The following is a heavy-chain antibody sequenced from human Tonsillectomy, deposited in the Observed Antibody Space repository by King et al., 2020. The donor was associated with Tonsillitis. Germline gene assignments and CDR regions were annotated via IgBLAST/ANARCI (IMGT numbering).Heavy chain of an antibody. J-gene: IGHJ5*02. V-gene: IGHV3-23*04. D-gene: IGHD2-15*01. CDR2: ISGSGGST. Sequence: VQLVESGGGLVQPGGSLRLSCAASGFTFSSYPMSWVRQAPGKGLEWVSAISGSGGSTYYADSVKGRSTISRDNSKNTLYLQMKSLRAEDRALYYCAKIIYARGYFLSTWFALWGQGTLVTVSS. CDR1: GFTFSSYP. CDR3: AKIIYARGYFLSTWFAL.